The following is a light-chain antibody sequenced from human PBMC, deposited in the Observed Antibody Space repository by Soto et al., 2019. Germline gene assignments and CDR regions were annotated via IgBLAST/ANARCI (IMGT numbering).Light chain of an antibody. J-gene: IGKJ4*01. Sequence: DIPMTQSPSTLSASVGDRVTITCRASQSISVWLAWYQQKPGRTPNLLIYKASILESGVPSRFSGSGSGTEFTLTISSLQPDDFATYYCQQYDNYFLSFGGGTKVEIK. V-gene: IGKV1-5*03. CDR2: KAS. CDR3: QQYDNYFLS. CDR1: QSISVW.